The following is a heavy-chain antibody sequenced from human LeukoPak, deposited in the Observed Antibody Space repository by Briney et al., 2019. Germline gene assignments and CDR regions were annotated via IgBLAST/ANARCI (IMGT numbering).Heavy chain of an antibody. CDR1: GFTFSSYW. CDR2: IKQDGSEK. V-gene: IGHV3-7*01. CDR3: AREWHFRYYYDSSGYRFDY. Sequence: GGSLRLSCAASGFTFSSYWMSWVRQAPGKGLEWVANIKQDGSEKYYVDSVKGRFTISRDNAKNSLYLQMNSLRAEDTAVYYCAREWHFRYYYDSSGYRFDYWDQGTLVTVSS. D-gene: IGHD3-22*01. J-gene: IGHJ4*02.